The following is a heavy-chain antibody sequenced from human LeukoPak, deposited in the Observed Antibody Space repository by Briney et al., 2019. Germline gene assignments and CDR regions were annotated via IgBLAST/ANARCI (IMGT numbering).Heavy chain of an antibody. J-gene: IGHJ5*02. CDR1: GFTFSSYG. Sequence: GSLRLSCAASGFTFSSYGMHWSRQPTGKGLEWIGSIYYSGSTYYNPSLKSRVTISVDTSKNQFSLKLSSVTAADTAVYYCARRVHCGGDCQGNWFDPWGQGTLVTVSS. D-gene: IGHD2-21*02. CDR2: IYYSGST. CDR3: ARRVHCGGDCQGNWFDP. V-gene: IGHV4-39*01.